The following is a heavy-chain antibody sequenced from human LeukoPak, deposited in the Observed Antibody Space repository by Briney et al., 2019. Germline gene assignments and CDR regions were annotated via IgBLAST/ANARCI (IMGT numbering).Heavy chain of an antibody. CDR2: MYSGGST. D-gene: IGHD2-15*01. CDR1: GFTVSRND. J-gene: IGHJ4*02. CDR3: ASHDSYCSGGSCYFS. V-gene: IGHV3-53*01. Sequence: GGSLRLSCAASGFTVSRNDMSWVRQAPGKGLDWVSVMYSGGSTDYADSVKGRFTISRDNSKNTLYLQMNSLRAEDTAVYYCASHDSYCSGGSCYFSWGQGTLVTVSS.